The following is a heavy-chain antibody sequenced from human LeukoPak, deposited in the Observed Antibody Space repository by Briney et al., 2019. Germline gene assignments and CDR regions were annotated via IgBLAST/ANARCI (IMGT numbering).Heavy chain of an antibody. V-gene: IGHV1-24*01. J-gene: IGHJ3*02. CDR3: ATDPGGKETDAFDI. CDR1: GYTLTELS. D-gene: IGHD3-16*01. CDR2: FDPEDGET. Sequence: ASVKVSCKVSGYTLTELSMHWVRQAPGKGLEWMGGFDPEDGETIYAQKFQGRVTMTEDTSTDTAYMELSSLRSEDTAVYYCATDPGGKETDAFDIWGQGTMVTVSS.